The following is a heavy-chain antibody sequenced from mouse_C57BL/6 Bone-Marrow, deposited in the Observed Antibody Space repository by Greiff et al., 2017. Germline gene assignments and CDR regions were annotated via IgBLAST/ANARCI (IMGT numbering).Heavy chain of an antibody. J-gene: IGHJ2*01. D-gene: IGHD1-1*01. V-gene: IGHV14-2*01. Sequence: VQLKQSGAVLVKPGASVKLSCTASGFNIKDYYIHWVKQRTEQGLEWIGRIDPEDGETKYAPKFQDKATITADTSSNTAYLQLSSLTSEDTAVYYCTRSLIYYGTNYWGQGTTLTVSS. CDR2: IDPEDGET. CDR1: GFNIKDYY. CDR3: TRSLIYYGTNY.